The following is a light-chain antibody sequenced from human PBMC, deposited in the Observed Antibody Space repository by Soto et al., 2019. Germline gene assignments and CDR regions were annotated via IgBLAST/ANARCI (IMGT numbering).Light chain of an antibody. Sequence: EIVLTQSPATLSLSPGERATLSCRASQSVSSYLAWYQQKPGQAPRLLIYDASNRATGIPTRFSGSESGTDFNLTISSLEPEDFAVYYCQQRSNWLFTFGPGTKVDIK. CDR3: QQRSNWLFT. CDR2: DAS. J-gene: IGKJ3*01. CDR1: QSVSSY. V-gene: IGKV3-11*01.